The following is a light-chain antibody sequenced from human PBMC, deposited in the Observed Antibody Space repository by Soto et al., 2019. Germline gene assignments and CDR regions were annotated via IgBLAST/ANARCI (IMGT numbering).Light chain of an antibody. CDR2: EVS. CDR3: SSYAGSNNFV. Sequence: QSALTQPPSASGSPGQSVTISCTGTSSDVGGYNYVSWYQQHPGKAPKLMIYEVSERPSGVPDRFSGSESSNTASLTVSGLQAEDEADYYCSSYAGSNNFVFGTGTKLTVL. CDR1: SSDVGGYNY. V-gene: IGLV2-8*01. J-gene: IGLJ1*01.